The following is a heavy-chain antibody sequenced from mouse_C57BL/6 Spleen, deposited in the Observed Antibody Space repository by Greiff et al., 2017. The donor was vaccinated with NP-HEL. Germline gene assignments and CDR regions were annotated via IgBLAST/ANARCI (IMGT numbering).Heavy chain of an antibody. CDR1: GYTFTSYW. D-gene: IGHD4-1*01. Sequence: QVQLQQPGAELVRPGSSVKLSCKASGYTFTSYWMHWVKQRPIQGLEWIGNIDPSDSETHYNQKFKDKATLTVDKSSSTAYMQLSSLTSEDSAVYYCARRGLGRYNYYAMDYWGQGTSVTVSS. CDR2: IDPSDSET. J-gene: IGHJ4*01. CDR3: ARRGLGRYNYYAMDY. V-gene: IGHV1-52*01.